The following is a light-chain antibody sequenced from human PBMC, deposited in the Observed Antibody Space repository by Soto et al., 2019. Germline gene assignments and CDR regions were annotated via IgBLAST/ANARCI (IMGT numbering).Light chain of an antibody. V-gene: IGKV3-20*01. Sequence: VLTQSPATLSLSPGERATISCRASQTITSSYLAWYQHKPGQAPRLLIYGASSRATSIPHGFSGSRSGTDFTLTIISLEHADYGVYYCQQYDGSPPYTFGQGTRLEIK. CDR2: GAS. CDR3: QQYDGSPPYT. J-gene: IGKJ2*01. CDR1: QTITSSY.